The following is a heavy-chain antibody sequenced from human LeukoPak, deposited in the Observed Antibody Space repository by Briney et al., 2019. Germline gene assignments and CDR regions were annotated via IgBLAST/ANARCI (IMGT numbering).Heavy chain of an antibody. Sequence: PGGSLRLSCAASGFTFSSYAMSWVRQAPGKGLEWVSAVSGSGGSTYYADSVKGRFTISRDNSKNTLYLQMNSLRAEDTAVYYCAKDSVVVPAAMVYWGQGTLVTVSS. CDR3: AKDSVVVPAAMVY. CDR2: VSGSGGST. CDR1: GFTFSSYA. D-gene: IGHD2-2*01. J-gene: IGHJ4*02. V-gene: IGHV3-23*01.